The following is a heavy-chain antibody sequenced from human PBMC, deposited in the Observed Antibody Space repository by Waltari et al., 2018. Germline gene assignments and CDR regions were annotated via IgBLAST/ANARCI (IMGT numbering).Heavy chain of an antibody. CDR2: INHSGST. J-gene: IGHJ4*02. D-gene: IGHD3-10*01. Sequence: VQLVESGGGLVKPGGSLRLSCAASGFTFSSYSMNWVRQAPGKGLEWIGEINHSGSTNYNPSLKSRVTISVDTSKNQFSLKLSSVTAADTAVYYCGYGSGSYWFSPVDYWGQGTLVTVSS. V-gene: IGHV4-34*08. CDR1: GFTFSSYS. CDR3: GYGSGSYWFSPVDY.